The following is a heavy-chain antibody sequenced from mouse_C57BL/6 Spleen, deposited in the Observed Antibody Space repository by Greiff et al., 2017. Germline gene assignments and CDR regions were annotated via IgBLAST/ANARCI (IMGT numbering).Heavy chain of an antibody. CDR2: INPSTGGT. Sequence: EVQLQQSGPELVKPGASVKISCKASGYSFTGYYMNWVKQSPEKSLEWIGEINPSTGGTTYNQKFKAKATLTVDKSSSTAYMQLKSLTSEDSAVYYCARKANWVYYYAMDYWGQGTSVTGSS. D-gene: IGHD4-1*01. V-gene: IGHV1-42*01. CDR3: ARKANWVYYYAMDY. J-gene: IGHJ4*01. CDR1: GYSFTGYY.